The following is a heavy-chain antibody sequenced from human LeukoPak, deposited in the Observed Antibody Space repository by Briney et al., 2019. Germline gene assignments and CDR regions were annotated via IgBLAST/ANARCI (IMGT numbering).Heavy chain of an antibody. Sequence: SVKVSCKASGGTFSSYAISWVRQAPGQGLEWMGRIIPILGIAYYAQKFQGRVTITADKSTSTAYMELSSLRSEDTAVYYCARHCSSTSCSLLHYYYYGMDVWGQGTTVTVSS. V-gene: IGHV1-69*04. D-gene: IGHD2-2*01. CDR2: IIPILGIA. CDR1: GGTFSSYA. CDR3: ARHCSSTSCSLLHYYYYGMDV. J-gene: IGHJ6*02.